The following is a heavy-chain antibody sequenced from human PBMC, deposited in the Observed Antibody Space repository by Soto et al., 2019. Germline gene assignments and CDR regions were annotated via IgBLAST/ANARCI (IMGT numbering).Heavy chain of an antibody. CDR2: IDPSDSYT. V-gene: IGHV5-10-1*01. CDR3: ARRAKYYYDSSGYYPSDV. CDR1: GYSFTSYW. D-gene: IGHD3-22*01. Sequence: RGESLKISCKGSGYSFTSYWISWVRQMPGKGLEWMGRIDPSDSYTNYSPSFQGHVTISADKSISTAYLQWSSLKASDTAMYYCARRAKYYYDSSGYYPSDVWGQGTTVTVSS. J-gene: IGHJ6*02.